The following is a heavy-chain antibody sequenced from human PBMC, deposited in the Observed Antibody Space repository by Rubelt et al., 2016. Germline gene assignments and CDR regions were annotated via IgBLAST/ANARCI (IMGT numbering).Heavy chain of an antibody. CDR1: GYTFTGYY. Sequence: GASVKVSCKASGYTFTGYYMHWVRQAPGQGLEWMGWINPNSGGTNYAQKFQGRVTMTRDTSISTAYMELSRLRSDDTAVYYCARDPWTHLDDYYYGMDVWGQGTTVTVSS. J-gene: IGHJ6*02. D-gene: IGHD3/OR15-3a*01. CDR3: ARDPWTHLDDYYYGMDV. V-gene: IGHV1-2*02. CDR2: INPNSGGT.